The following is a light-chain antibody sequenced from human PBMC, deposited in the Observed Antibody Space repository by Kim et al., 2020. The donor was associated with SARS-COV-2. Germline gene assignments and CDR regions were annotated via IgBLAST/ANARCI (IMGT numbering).Light chain of an antibody. V-gene: IGLV2-14*03. CDR3: SSYTSSSTLV. Sequence: GPSLTISCTGTSRDVGGYDYVSWHQQHPGKVPKLIIYDVNKRPSGVSDRFSGSKSGNTASLTISGLQAEDEGHYYCSSYTSSSTLVFGTGTKVTVL. J-gene: IGLJ1*01. CDR1: SRDVGGYDY. CDR2: DVN.